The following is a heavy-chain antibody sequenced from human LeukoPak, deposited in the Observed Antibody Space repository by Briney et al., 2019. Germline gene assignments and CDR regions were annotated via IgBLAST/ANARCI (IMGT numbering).Heavy chain of an antibody. Sequence: AETLSLTCTVSGGSISSYDWSWIRQPPGKGLEWIGYIYYSGSTNYNPSLKSRVTISVDTSKNQFSLKLSSVTAADTAVYYCARGDVDTAMDPFDYWGQGTLVTVSS. CDR3: ARGDVDTAMDPFDY. V-gene: IGHV4-59*01. CDR2: IYYSGST. J-gene: IGHJ4*02. D-gene: IGHD5-18*01. CDR1: GGSISSYD.